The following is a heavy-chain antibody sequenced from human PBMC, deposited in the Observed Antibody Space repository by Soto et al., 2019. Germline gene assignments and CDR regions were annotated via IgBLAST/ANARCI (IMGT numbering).Heavy chain of an antibody. D-gene: IGHD6-13*01. CDR2: ISYDGSKK. Sequence: QVQLVESGGGVVQPGTSLRLSCAASGFTFSSQNMLWVRQAPGKGPEWVGVISYDGSKKYFADSVKGRFTISRDNSQNMLYLQVSSLRAEDTAIYYCARLWYEGNPDDYWGQGTLVTVSS. CDR1: GFTFSSQN. CDR3: ARLWYEGNPDDY. V-gene: IGHV3-30-3*01. J-gene: IGHJ4*02.